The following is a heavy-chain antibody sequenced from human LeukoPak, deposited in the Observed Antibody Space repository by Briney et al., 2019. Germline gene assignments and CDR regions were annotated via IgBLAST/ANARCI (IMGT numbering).Heavy chain of an antibody. J-gene: IGHJ4*02. CDR1: PGSMTTYY. V-gene: IGHV4-59*12. D-gene: IGHD1-1*01. CDR3: ARGLPGARIPYHFDS. CDR2: IYYTGST. Sequence: SETLSLTCTISPGSMTTYYWNWIRQPPGKGLEWIGYIYYTGSTTYNPSLQSRVTISVDTSKNNFSLRLNPVTAADTAVYFCARGLPGARIPYHFDSWGQGTLVAVSS.